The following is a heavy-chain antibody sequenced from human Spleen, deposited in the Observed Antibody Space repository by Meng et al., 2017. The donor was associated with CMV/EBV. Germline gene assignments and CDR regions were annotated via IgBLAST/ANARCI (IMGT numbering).Heavy chain of an antibody. V-gene: IGHV1-2*02. CDR1: GYIFIDYF. CDR3: ARPSGSAPNWFDP. CDR2: INPINGGT. D-gene: IGHD1-26*01. Sequence: CKVSGYIFIDYFMHWVRRAPGRGLEWMGWINPINGGTHFAQKFQDRVTLTRDTSTSTAYMELSSLTSDDTAVYYCARPSGSAPNWFDPWGQGTLVTVSS. J-gene: IGHJ5*02.